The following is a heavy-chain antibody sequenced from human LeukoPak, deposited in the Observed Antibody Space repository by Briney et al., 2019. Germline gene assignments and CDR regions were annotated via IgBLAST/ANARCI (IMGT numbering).Heavy chain of an antibody. D-gene: IGHD3-3*01. Sequence: GGYLRLSCEGSGFSFSTSWMTWVRQAPGKGREWVANIKGDESDDHYVASVRGRFTISRDNAKRSLYLQMNNLRAEDTGVYYCARVADYDFLSGYYSPFDHWGQGVLVIVSS. CDR1: GFSFSTSW. V-gene: IGHV3-7*01. CDR2: IKGDESDD. CDR3: ARVADYDFLSGYYSPFDH. J-gene: IGHJ4*02.